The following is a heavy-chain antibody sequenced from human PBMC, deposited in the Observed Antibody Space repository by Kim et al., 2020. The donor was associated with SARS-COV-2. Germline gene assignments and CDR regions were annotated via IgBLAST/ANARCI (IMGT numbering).Heavy chain of an antibody. J-gene: IGHJ5*02. CDR1: GFTFSSYA. Sequence: GGSLRLSCAASGFTFSSYAMSWVRQAPGKGLEWVSAISGSGGSTYYADSVKGRFTISRDNSKNTLYLQMNSLRAEDTAVYYCAKDSSSWYWSAGWFDPWGQGTLVTVSS. CDR2: ISGSGGST. CDR3: AKDSSSWYWSAGWFDP. V-gene: IGHV3-23*01. D-gene: IGHD6-13*01.